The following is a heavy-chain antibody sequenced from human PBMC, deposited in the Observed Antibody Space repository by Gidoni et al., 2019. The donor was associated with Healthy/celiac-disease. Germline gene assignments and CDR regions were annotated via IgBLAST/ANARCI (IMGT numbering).Heavy chain of an antibody. D-gene: IGHD3-10*01. J-gene: IGHJ5*02. CDR2: ICGSGGRT. Sequence: EVQRLESGGGLVQPGGALRMSGAASGFTFSSYAMSWGRQAPGEGLEWVSAICGSGGRTYYADSVKGRFTISRDNSKNPLYLQMNSLRAEDTAVYYCAKMWEYYYGSGRFDPWGQGTLVTVSS. CDR1: GFTFSSYA. CDR3: AKMWEYYYGSGRFDP. V-gene: IGHV3-23*01.